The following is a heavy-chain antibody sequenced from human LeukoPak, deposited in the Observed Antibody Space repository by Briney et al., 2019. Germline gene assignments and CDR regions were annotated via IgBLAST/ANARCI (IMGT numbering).Heavy chain of an antibody. J-gene: IGHJ4*02. CDR1: GLTVSNNF. D-gene: IGHD7-27*01. CDR2: IDSGGTP. Sequence: QPGGSLRLSCAASGLTVSNNFMSWARQAPGKGLDWVSMIDSGGTPYYGDSVKDICTISRDNSKNTLYLQMNSMRAEDTAFYYCAKSAGAGWGFLRFDSCGQGTLVTVSS. CDR3: AKSAGAGWGFLRFDS. V-gene: IGHV3-53*05.